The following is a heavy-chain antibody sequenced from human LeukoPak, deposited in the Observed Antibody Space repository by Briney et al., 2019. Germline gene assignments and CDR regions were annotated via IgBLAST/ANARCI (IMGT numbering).Heavy chain of an antibody. J-gene: IGHJ4*02. V-gene: IGHV3-21*01. CDR1: GFTFSSYI. CDR2: ISSSSTYI. CDR3: ARSILAGTGGFDY. D-gene: IGHD6-19*01. Sequence: GGSLRLSCAASGFTFSSYIMNWVRQAPGKGLEWVSSISSSSTYIYYADSVKGRFTISRDNAKNSLYLQMNSLRAEDTAIYYCARSILAGTGGFDYWGQGSLVTVSS.